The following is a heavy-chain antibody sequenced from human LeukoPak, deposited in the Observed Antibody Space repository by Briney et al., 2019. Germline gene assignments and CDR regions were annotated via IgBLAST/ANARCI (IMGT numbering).Heavy chain of an antibody. J-gene: IGHJ4*02. CDR1: GGSFSGYY. V-gene: IGHV4-34*01. Sequence: PSETLSLTCAVYGGSFSGYYWSWIRQPPGKGLEWIGEINHSGSTNYNPSLKSRVTISVDTSKNQFSLKLSSVTAADTAVYYCARIRGMVRGVAPCDYWGQGTLVTVSS. D-gene: IGHD3-10*01. CDR3: ARIRGMVRGVAPCDY. CDR2: INHSGST.